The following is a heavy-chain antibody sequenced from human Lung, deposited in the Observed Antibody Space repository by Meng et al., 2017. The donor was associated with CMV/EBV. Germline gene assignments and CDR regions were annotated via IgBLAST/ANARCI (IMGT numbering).Heavy chain of an antibody. Sequence: QVQWQESGPGLGKPSGTLSLPCAVSGGSLSSRNWWSWVRQPPGKGLEWIGEIYHSGSTNYNPSLKSRVTISVDESKNQFSLRLSSVTAADTAVYYCARVGAYCGGDCYHPRWGQGTLVTVFS. V-gene: IGHV4-4*02. CDR2: IYHSGST. J-gene: IGHJ4*02. D-gene: IGHD2-21*02. CDR1: GGSLSSRNW. CDR3: ARVGAYCGGDCYHPR.